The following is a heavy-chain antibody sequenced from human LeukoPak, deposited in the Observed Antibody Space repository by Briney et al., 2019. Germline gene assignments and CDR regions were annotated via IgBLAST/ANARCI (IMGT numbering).Heavy chain of an antibody. CDR2: MNLDGSEK. V-gene: IGHV3-7*01. CDR1: GFTFSSYW. CDR3: GRDKKWLQYYYGVDV. J-gene: IGHJ6*02. D-gene: IGHD5-12*01. Sequence: GGSLRLSCAASGFTFSSYWMSWVRQAPGKGLEWVANMNLDGSEKYYVDSVKGRFTISRDNAKNPLYLQMHSLRAEDTAVYYCGRDKKWLQYYYGVDVWGQGTTVIVSS.